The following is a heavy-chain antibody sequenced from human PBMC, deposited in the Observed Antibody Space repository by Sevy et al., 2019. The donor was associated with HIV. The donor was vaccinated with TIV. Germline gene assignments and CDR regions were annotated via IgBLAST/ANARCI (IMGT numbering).Heavy chain of an antibody. Sequence: GGSLRLSCAASGFTFSSYSMNWVRQAPGKGLEWVSSISSSSSSYIYYADSVKGRFTISRDNAKNSLYLQMNSLRAEDTAVYYCVYGSGTRPPDYWGQGTLVTVSS. CDR1: GFTFSSYS. V-gene: IGHV3-21*01. CDR3: VYGSGTRPPDY. D-gene: IGHD3-10*01. CDR2: ISSSSSSYI. J-gene: IGHJ4*02.